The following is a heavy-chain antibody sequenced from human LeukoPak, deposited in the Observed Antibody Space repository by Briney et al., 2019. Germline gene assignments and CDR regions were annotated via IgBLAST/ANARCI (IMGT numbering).Heavy chain of an antibody. V-gene: IGHV7-4-1*02. Sequence: ASVKVSCKASGYTFTSYAMNWVRQAPGQGLEWMGWINTNTGNPTYAQGFTGRFVFSLDTSVSTAYLQISSLKAEDTAVYYCLGYCSGGSCPLGVDPWGQGTLVTVSS. CDR2: INTNTGNP. J-gene: IGHJ5*02. CDR1: GYTFTSYA. CDR3: LGYCSGGSCPLGVDP. D-gene: IGHD2-15*01.